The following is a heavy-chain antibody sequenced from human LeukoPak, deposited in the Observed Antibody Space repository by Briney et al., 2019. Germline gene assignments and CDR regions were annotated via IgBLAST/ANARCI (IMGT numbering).Heavy chain of an antibody. CDR3: AREKVGQWVYFDY. D-gene: IGHD1-26*01. Sequence: GGSLRLSCAASGFTFSSYSMNWVRQAPGKGREWVSYISSSSSTIYYADSVEGRFTISRDNAKNSLYLQMNSLRDEDTAVYYCAREKVGQWVYFDYWGQGTLVTVSS. V-gene: IGHV3-48*02. CDR2: ISSSSSTI. CDR1: GFTFSSYS. J-gene: IGHJ4*02.